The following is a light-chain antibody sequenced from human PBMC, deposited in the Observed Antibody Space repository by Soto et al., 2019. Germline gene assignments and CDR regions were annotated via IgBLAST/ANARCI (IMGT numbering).Light chain of an antibody. CDR2: AAT. CDR3: QNYNKAPFT. J-gene: IGKJ3*01. Sequence: DFQLTQSPSSLSASVGDRVTITCRASQCIANYLAWYQQKPGKPPKLLIYAATILQSGVPSRFSGSRFDTDFSLTISGLLPEEVASYYCQNYNKAPFTFGPGTKVDFK. CDR1: QCIANY. V-gene: IGKV1-27*01.